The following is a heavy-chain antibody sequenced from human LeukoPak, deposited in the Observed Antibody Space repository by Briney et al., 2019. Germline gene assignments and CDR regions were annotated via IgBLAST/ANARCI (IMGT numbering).Heavy chain of an antibody. CDR1: GGSFSGYY. J-gene: IGHJ4*02. D-gene: IGHD6-13*01. CDR2: INHSGST. V-gene: IGHV4-34*01. Sequence: SETLSLTCAVYGGSFSGYYWSWIRQPPGKGLEWIGEINHSGSTNYNPSLKSRVTISVDTSKNQFSLKLSSVTAADTAVYYCARLAYSSSWHWDYWGQGTLVTVSS. CDR3: ARLAYSSSWHWDY.